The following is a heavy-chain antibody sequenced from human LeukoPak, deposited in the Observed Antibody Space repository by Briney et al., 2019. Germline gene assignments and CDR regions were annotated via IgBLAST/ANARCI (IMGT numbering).Heavy chain of an antibody. D-gene: IGHD2-15*01. Sequence: ASVKVSCKASGYIFSSYGIGWVRQAPGQGLEWMGWITAYNSGDTKYAQELQGRVTMTTDTSTSTAYMELRSLTSDDTAVYYCARDQGWCSGGSCYGVHWGQGTLVTVSS. CDR1: GYIFSSYG. CDR2: ITAYNSGDT. CDR3: ARDQGWCSGGSCYGVH. J-gene: IGHJ4*02. V-gene: IGHV1-18*01.